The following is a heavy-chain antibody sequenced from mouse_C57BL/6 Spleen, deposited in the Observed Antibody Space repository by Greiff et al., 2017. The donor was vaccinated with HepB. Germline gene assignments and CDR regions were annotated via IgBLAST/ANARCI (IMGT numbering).Heavy chain of an antibody. Sequence: ESGPGLVKPSQSLSLTCSVTGYSITSGYYWNWIRQFPGNKLEWMGYISYDGSNNYNPSLKNRISITRDTSKNQFFLKLNSVTTEDTATYYCARVGDGYYAYYFDYWGQGTTLTVSS. V-gene: IGHV3-6*01. D-gene: IGHD2-3*01. CDR2: ISYDGSN. CDR3: ARVGDGYYAYYFDY. J-gene: IGHJ2*01. CDR1: GYSITSGYY.